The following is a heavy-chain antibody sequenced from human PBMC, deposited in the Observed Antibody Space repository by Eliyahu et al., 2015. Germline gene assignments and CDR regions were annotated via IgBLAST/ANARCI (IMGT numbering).Heavy chain of an antibody. Sequence: QVQLQQSGPGLVKPSQTLSLTCSXSGGSIDXGSYYWNWIRQPPGKGPEWIGYISNSGSTYYNPSLKSRITISIDRSKNQFSLKLSSVTAADMAVYFCARDGYFDSSGAPFQLWGQGTLVTVSS. J-gene: IGHJ1*01. D-gene: IGHD3-22*01. CDR3: ARDGYFDSSGAPFQL. CDR2: ISNSGST. V-gene: IGHV4-30-4*01. CDR1: GGSIDXGSYY.